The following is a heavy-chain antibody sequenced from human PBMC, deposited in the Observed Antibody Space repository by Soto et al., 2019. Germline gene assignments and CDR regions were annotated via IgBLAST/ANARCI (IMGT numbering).Heavy chain of an antibody. Sequence: SETLSLTCTVSGGSVSSYYWGWIRQPPGKGLEWIGYIYYSGSTYYNPSLKSRVTMSVDTSKNQFSLKLSSVTAADTAVYYCARGISNYLDYWGQGTLVTVSS. CDR1: GGSVSSYY. D-gene: IGHD4-4*01. V-gene: IGHV4-59*06. J-gene: IGHJ4*02. CDR2: IYYSGST. CDR3: ARGISNYLDY.